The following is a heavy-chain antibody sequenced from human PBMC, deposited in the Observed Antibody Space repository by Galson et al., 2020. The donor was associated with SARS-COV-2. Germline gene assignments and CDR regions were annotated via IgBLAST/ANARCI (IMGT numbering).Heavy chain of an antibody. D-gene: IGHD4-17*01. CDR3: AREYATVTTHAFDI. J-gene: IGHJ3*02. V-gene: IGHV3-21*01. CDR2: ISSSSSYI. Sequence: GGSLRLSCAASGFTFSSYAMSWVRQAPGKGLEWVSSISSSSSYIYYADSVKGRFTISRDNAKNSLYLQMNSLRAEDTAVYYCAREYATVTTHAFDIWGQGTMVTVSS. CDR1: GFTFSSYA.